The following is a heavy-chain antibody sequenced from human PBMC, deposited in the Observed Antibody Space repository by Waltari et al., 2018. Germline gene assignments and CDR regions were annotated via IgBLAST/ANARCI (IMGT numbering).Heavy chain of an antibody. V-gene: IGHV1-69*05. D-gene: IGHD4-17*01. J-gene: IGHJ4*02. Sequence: QVQLVQSGDEVKKPGSSVKVSCKASGGTFSSYAISGLRQAPGQGLEGTGGIIPILGTANDAKKGQGRVTIATDASTSTAYIELSSLRSEDTAVYYCARAGYGDMDDYWGQGTLVTVSS. CDR2: IIPILGTA. CDR3: ARAGYGDMDDY. CDR1: GGTFSSYA.